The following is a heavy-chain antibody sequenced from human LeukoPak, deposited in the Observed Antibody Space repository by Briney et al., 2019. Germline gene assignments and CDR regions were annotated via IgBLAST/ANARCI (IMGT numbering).Heavy chain of an antibody. Sequence: GGSLRLSCAASGFTFSSYEMNWVRQAPGKGLEWVSYISSSGSAIYYADSVKGRFTISRDNAKNSLYLQMNSLRAEDTAVYYCARAGSGRSPDWFDPWGQGTLVTVSS. CDR2: ISSSGSAI. CDR3: ARAGSGRSPDWFDP. J-gene: IGHJ5*02. D-gene: IGHD1-26*01. V-gene: IGHV3-48*03. CDR1: GFTFSSYE.